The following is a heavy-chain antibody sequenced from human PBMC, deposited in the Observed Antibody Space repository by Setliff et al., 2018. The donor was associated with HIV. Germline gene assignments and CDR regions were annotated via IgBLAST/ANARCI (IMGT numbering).Heavy chain of an antibody. J-gene: IGHJ6*04. CDR1: ATFTNVD. D-gene: IGHD3-10*01. CDR2: MNPNSGVS. V-gene: IGHV1-8*01. Sequence: GASVKVSCKASATFTNVDIHWLRRATGQGLEWMGWMNPNSGVSGYGQKFQGRVTMTRDTSISTAYMELSSLTSEDTAVYYCARGKGVGGVIITGGLDVWGKGTKVTVSS. CDR3: ARGKGVGGVIITGGLDV.